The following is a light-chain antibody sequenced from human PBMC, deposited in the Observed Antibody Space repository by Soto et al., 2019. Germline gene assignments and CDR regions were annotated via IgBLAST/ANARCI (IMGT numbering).Light chain of an antibody. CDR3: QQYTAWTLT. J-gene: IGKJ4*01. V-gene: IGKV3-15*01. CDR1: QTVYNN. CDR2: AAS. Sequence: IVMTQSPATLSVSPGERGTLSCRASQTVYNNLAWYQQKPGQPPRLLIYAASTRATGFPARVSGSGFGTEFTLTISSRQSEDFAVYYCQQYTAWTLTFGGGTKVEIK.